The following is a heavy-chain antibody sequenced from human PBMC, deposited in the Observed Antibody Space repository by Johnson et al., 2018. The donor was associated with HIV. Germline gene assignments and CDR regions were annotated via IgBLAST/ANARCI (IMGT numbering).Heavy chain of an antibody. CDR2: ISSSGSTI. CDR3: AAYYDFWSGSYTSGFDI. D-gene: IGHD3-3*01. V-gene: IGHV3-11*04. CDR1: GFTFSDYY. J-gene: IGHJ3*02. Sequence: VQLVESGGGLVKPGGSLRLSCAASGFTFSDYYMSWIRQAPGKGLEWVSYISSSGSTIYYADSVKGRLTISRDNAKNTVFLQMNSLRPEDTAMYYCAAYYDFWSGSYTSGFDIWGQGTMVTVSS.